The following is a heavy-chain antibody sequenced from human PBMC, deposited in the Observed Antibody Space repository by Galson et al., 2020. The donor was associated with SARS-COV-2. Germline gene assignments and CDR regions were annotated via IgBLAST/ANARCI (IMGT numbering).Heavy chain of an antibody. Sequence: GESLKIYCDASGLTFSSYAVHWVRQAPGKGPKWVTFIPYDGSVTYYADSVQGRFTISRDNSKNTVYLQMNSLRVEDTAVYYCARDRSRGYTIDYWGQGTLVTVPS. CDR2: IPYDGSVT. V-gene: IGHV3-30*04. D-gene: IGHD3-10*01. CDR3: ARDRSRGYTIDY. J-gene: IGHJ4*02. CDR1: GLTFSSYA.